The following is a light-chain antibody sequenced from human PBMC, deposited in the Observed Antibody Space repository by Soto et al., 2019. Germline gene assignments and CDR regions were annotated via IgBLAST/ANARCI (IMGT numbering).Light chain of an antibody. V-gene: IGKV3-20*01. CDR2: GAS. Sequence: EIVLTQSPGTLSLSPGERATLSCRASQSVSSSYLAWYQQKPGQAPRLLIYGASSRATGIPDRFSGSGSGTDFTLTISRLEPEDLGVYYCQEYGSSPKTFGQGTKVDIK. J-gene: IGKJ1*01. CDR1: QSVSSSY. CDR3: QEYGSSPKT.